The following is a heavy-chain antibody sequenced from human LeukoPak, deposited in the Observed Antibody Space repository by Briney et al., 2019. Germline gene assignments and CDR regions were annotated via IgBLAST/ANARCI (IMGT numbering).Heavy chain of an antibody. J-gene: IGHJ4*02. Sequence: PSETLSLTCTVSGGSISSHYWSWIRQPPGKGLEWIGYIYYSGSTNYNPSLKSRVTISVDTSKNQFSLKLSSVTAADTAVYYCARGLLDRWELLHWGQGTLVTVSS. CDR3: ARGLLDRWELLH. D-gene: IGHD1-26*01. CDR2: IYYSGST. V-gene: IGHV4-59*11. CDR1: GGSISSHY.